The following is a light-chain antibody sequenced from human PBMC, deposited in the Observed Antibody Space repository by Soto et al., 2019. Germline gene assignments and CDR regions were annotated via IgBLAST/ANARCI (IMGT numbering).Light chain of an antibody. CDR2: DAS. Sequence: DIQMTQSPASLSASVGDRVTITCQASRDIDKFLNWYQQKPGKAPKLLIDDASNLATGVPSRFSGSGSGTHFTLTISSLQPEDVATYYCQQYDDLPITFGQGTRLQIK. CDR1: RDIDKF. CDR3: QQYDDLPIT. V-gene: IGKV1-33*01. J-gene: IGKJ5*01.